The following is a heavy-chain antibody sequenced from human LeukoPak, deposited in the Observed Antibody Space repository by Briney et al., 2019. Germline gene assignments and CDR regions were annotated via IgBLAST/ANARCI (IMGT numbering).Heavy chain of an antibody. V-gene: IGHV3-23*01. CDR2: ISGSGGTT. CDR1: GFTFNNYA. D-gene: IGHD3-16*01. Sequence: GGSLRLSCAASGFTFNNYAMNWVRQAPGKGLEWVSVISGSGGTTYYADSVKGRFTISRDNAKNSLYLQMNSLRAEDTAVYYCARGVVARGDYWGQGTLVTVSS. CDR3: ARGVVARGDY. J-gene: IGHJ4*02.